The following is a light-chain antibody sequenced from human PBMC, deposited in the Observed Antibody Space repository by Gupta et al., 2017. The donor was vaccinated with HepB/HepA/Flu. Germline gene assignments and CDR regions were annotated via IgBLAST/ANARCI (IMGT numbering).Light chain of an antibody. Sequence: QVVLTHSPSASASLGASVRLPCTLSSGPSSYSIAWHQQQPQKGPRYLLRTNSDDSFNKGDAIPDRFSGSSSGAGRYLTISSRESDDEDYYYFQTVFTAILFGGGTKLTVL. V-gene: IGLV4-69*01. CDR3: QTVFTAIL. J-gene: IGLJ2*01. CDR2: TNSDDSF. CDR1: SGPSSYS.